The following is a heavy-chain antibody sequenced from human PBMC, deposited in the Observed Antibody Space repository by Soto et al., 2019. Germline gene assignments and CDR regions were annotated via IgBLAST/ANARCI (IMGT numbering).Heavy chain of an antibody. V-gene: IGHV4-59*01. CDR2: ISYMGTT. Sequence: SETLSLTCTVSGGSMNNYYWSWIRQAPGKGLQYIGYISYMGTTNYNPSLKSRVTISVDTSKNQFSLKLTSVTAADTALYYCTKPARRSANTGSYGGEYDSWGRGTLVTVSS. CDR3: TKPARRSANTGSYGGEYDS. J-gene: IGHJ4*02. D-gene: IGHD3-16*01. CDR1: GGSMNNYY.